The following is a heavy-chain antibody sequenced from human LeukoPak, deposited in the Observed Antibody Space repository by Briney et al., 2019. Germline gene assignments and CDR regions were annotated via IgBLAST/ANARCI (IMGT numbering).Heavy chain of an antibody. J-gene: IGHJ4*02. Sequence: SETLSLTCTVSGGSISSYYWSWIRQPAGKGLEWIGRIYTSGSTNYNPSLKSRVTMSVDTSKNQFSLKLSSVTAADTAVYYCARDRLYSSSWYDVEMSDYWGQGTLVTVSS. CDR1: GGSISSYY. V-gene: IGHV4-4*07. CDR2: IYTSGST. D-gene: IGHD6-13*01. CDR3: ARDRLYSSSWYDVEMSDY.